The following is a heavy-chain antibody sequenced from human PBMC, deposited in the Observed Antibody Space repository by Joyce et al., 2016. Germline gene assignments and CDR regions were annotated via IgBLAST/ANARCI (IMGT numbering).Heavy chain of an antibody. J-gene: IGHJ4*02. V-gene: IGHV3-30*18. CDR1: GFTFRGSG. CDR3: SKEDYYDGAGYLDY. D-gene: IGHD3-22*01. CDR2: ISHDESNE. Sequence: QVHLVESGGGVVQPGRSLRRSCTVSGFTFRGSGMHWVRQAPGKGPQWVAYISHDESNECYAVSVKGRFTISRDNSKNILCLQMNSLRADDTAVYYCSKEDYYDGAGYLDYWGQGTLVTVSS.